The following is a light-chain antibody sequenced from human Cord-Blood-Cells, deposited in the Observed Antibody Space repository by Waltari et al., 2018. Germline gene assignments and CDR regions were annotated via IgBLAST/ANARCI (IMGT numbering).Light chain of an antibody. V-gene: IGKV3-20*01. CDR1: QSVSSSY. CDR3: QQYGSSPRT. J-gene: IGKJ1*01. Sequence: GTLSLSPGERATLSCRASQSVSSSYLAWYQQKPGQAPRLLIYGASSRATGIPDRFSGSGSGTDFTLTISRLEPEDFAVYYCQQYGSSPRTFGQGTKVEIK. CDR2: GAS.